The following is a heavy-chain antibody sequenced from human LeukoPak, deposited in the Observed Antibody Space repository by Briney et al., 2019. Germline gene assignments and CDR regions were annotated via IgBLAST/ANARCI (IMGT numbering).Heavy chain of an antibody. D-gene: IGHD7-27*01. J-gene: IGHJ4*02. Sequence: ASVTVSCKASGYTFTGYYMHWVRQAPGQGLEWMGWINPNSGGTNYAQKFQGRVTMTRDTSISTAYMELSRLRSDDTAVYYCARAYNWGSHFDYWGQGTLVTVSS. CDR2: INPNSGGT. V-gene: IGHV1-2*02. CDR3: ARAYNWGSHFDY. CDR1: GYTFTGYY.